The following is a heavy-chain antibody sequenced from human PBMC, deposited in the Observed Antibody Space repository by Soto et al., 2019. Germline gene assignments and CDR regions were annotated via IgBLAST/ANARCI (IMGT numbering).Heavy chain of an antibody. V-gene: IGHV4-4*02. D-gene: IGHD5-12*01. CDR2: IYHSGST. J-gene: IGHJ4*02. CDR1: GGSISSSNW. CDR3: AREGNLGRWLQPLDF. Sequence: SEPLSLPCAVSGGSISSSNWWRWVRQPPGKGLEWIGEIYHSGSTKYSPSLKSRVTMSVDTSKNHFSLRLISVTAADTAIYFCAREGNLGRWLQPLDFWGQGTLVTVSS.